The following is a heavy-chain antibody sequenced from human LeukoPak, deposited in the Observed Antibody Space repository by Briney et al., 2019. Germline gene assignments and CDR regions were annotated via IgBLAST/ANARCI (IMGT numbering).Heavy chain of an antibody. J-gene: IGHJ4*02. D-gene: IGHD3-22*01. CDR2: ISSSSIYI. CDR3: ARGYYYDNSGYYYFDY. CDR1: EFTFSDYR. Sequence: GGPLRLSCAASEFTFSDYRMNWARQAPGKGLEGVSSISSSSIYIFYADSVKGRFTISRDNAKNSLYLQMNSLRAEDTAVYYCARGYYYDNSGYYYFDYWGQGTLVTVSS. V-gene: IGHV3-21*01.